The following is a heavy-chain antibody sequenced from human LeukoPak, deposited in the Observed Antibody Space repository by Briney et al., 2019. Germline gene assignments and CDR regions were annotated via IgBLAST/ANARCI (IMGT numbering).Heavy chain of an antibody. CDR3: ARHRAAAYLDY. CDR2: ISYDGSNK. V-gene: IGHV3-30*03. CDR1: GFTFCSYG. J-gene: IGHJ4*02. D-gene: IGHD6-13*01. Sequence: GGSLRLSCAASGFTFCSYGMHWVRQAPGKGLEWVAVISYDGSNKLYADSVKGRFTISRHNSKNSLFVQMNSLRAADTAVYYCARHRAAAYLDYWGQGTLVTVSS.